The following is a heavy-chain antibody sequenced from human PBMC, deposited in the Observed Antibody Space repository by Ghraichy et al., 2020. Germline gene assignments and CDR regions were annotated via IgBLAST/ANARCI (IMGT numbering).Heavy chain of an antibody. V-gene: IGHV4-59*08. CDR3: ARRVASNPRYYFDY. J-gene: IGHJ4*02. D-gene: IGHD5-24*01. CDR1: GGSITSYY. Sequence: SETLSLTCTVSGGSITSYYWTWIRQPPGKGLEWIGYIYYSGNTNSNPSLKSRVSISLDTSRNQFSLQLTSVTAADTAVYYCARRVASNPRYYFDYWGQGALVTVSS. CDR2: IYYSGNT.